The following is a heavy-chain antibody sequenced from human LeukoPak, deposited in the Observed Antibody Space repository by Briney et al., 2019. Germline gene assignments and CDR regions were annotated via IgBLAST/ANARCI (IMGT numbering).Heavy chain of an antibody. CDR1: GGSISSSNW. D-gene: IGHD6-13*01. CDR3: ARGTRYSSSWYGMEDAFDI. CDR2: IYTSGST. J-gene: IGHJ3*02. Sequence: SETLSLTCAVSGGSISSSNWWSWVRQPPGKGLEWIGRIYTSGSTNYNPSLKSRVTISVDTSKNQFSLKLSSVTAADTAVYYCARGTRYSSSWYGMEDAFDIWGQGTMVTVSS. V-gene: IGHV4-4*02.